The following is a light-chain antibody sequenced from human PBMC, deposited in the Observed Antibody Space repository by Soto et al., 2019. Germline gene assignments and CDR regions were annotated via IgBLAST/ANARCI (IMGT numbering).Light chain of an antibody. Sequence: EIALTQSPGTLSLSLGERATLSCRASQSLSSSYLAWYQHKPGQAPRLLIYDASSRATGVPDRFSGSGSGTDFTLTISRLEPEDFAVYYCQQYVSSPFTFGGGTKVEIK. CDR1: QSLSSSY. CDR3: QQYVSSPFT. V-gene: IGKV3-20*01. J-gene: IGKJ4*01. CDR2: DAS.